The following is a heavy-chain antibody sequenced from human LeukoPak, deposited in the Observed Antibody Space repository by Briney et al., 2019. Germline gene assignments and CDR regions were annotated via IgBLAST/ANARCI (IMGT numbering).Heavy chain of an antibody. V-gene: IGHV3-53*01. J-gene: IGHJ4*02. CDR1: GFTVSSNY. CDR3: AKRPAAVRGVIPYLDY. Sequence: GGSLRLSCAASGFTVSSNYMSWVRQAPGKGLEWVSTISAGGSTYYADSVKGRFTISRDNSKNTLFLQMNSLRAEDTAIYYCAKRPAAVRGVIPYLDYWGQGTLVTVSS. D-gene: IGHD3-10*02. CDR2: ISAGGST.